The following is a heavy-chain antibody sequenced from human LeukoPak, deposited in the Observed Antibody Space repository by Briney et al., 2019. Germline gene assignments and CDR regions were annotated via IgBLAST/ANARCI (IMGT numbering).Heavy chain of an antibody. CDR3: ARGRYSLRY. J-gene: IGHJ4*02. V-gene: IGHV4-34*01. D-gene: IGHD1-1*01. CDR2: INHSGST. CDR1: GGSFSGYY. Sequence: SETLSLTCAVYGGSFSGYYWSWIRQPPGKGLEWIGEINHSGSTNYNPSLKSRVTISVDTSKNLFSLKLSSVTAADTAVYYCARGRYSLRYWGQGTLVTVSS.